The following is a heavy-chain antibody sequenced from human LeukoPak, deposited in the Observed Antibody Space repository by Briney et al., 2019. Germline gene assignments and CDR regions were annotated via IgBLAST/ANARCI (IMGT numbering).Heavy chain of an antibody. CDR3: ARVNNWFDP. CDR1: GGSFSGYY. CDR2: INHSGST. V-gene: IGHV4-34*01. J-gene: IGHJ5*02. Sequence: SETLSLTCAVYGGSFSGYYWSWIRQPPGKGLEWIGEINHSGSTNYNPSLKSRATISVDTSKNQFSLKLSSVTAADTAVYYCARVNNWFDPWGQGTLVTVSS.